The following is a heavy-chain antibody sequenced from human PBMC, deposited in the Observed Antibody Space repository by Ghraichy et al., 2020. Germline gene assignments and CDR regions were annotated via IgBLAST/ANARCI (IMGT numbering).Heavy chain of an antibody. CDR3: ARPYQLLDYFDY. J-gene: IGHJ4*02. CDR2: ISGNGIST. D-gene: IGHD2-2*01. V-gene: IGHV3-23*01. CDR1: GFTSSAYA. Sequence: GGSLRLSFAVSGFTSSAYAMSWVRQAPGKGLEWVSAISGNGISTYYADSVKGRFTISRDNSKSTLYLQMNSLRAEDTAVYYCARPYQLLDYFDYWGQGTLVTVSS.